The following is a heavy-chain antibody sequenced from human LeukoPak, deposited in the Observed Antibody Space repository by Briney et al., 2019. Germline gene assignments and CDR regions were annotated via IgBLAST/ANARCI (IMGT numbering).Heavy chain of an antibody. J-gene: IGHJ4*02. CDR2: IYYSGST. D-gene: IGHD6-19*01. Sequence: SETLSLTCTVSGGSFSSGDYYWSWIRQPPGKGLEWIGHIYYSGSTNYNPSLKSRVSISVDTSKNQFSLKLSSMTAADSAVYYCARVVAGLYYFDYWGQGTLVTVSS. CDR3: ARVVAGLYYFDY. V-gene: IGHV4-61*08. CDR1: GGSFSSGDYY.